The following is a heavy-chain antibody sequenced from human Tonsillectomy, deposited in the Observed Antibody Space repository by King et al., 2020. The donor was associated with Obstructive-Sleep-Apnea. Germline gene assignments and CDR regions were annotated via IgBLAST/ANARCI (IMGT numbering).Heavy chain of an antibody. Sequence: VQLVESGAEVKKPGESLRISCKGAGYRFISYWITWVRQMPGKGLEWVGRIVPSDSYTNYSPSFQGHVTISADKSIRTAYLQWSSLMASDTAMYYCAGGRHMGPDDAFDIWGQGTMVTVSS. D-gene: IGHD1-1*01. CDR3: AGGRHMGPDDAFDI. V-gene: IGHV5-10-1*03. CDR1: GYRFISYW. CDR2: IVPSDSYT. J-gene: IGHJ3*02.